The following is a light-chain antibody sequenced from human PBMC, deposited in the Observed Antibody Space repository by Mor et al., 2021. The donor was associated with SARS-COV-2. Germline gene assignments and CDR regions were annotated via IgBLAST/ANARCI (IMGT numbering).Light chain of an antibody. CDR3: QQYNTWPRT. J-gene: IGKJ1*01. CDR1: QSVSSN. Sequence: ASQSVSSNLAWNQQKPGQAPRLLISGASTRATGIPARVSGSGSGTEFTLTISSLQSEDFAVYYCQQYNTWPRTFGQGTKVE. CDR2: GAS. V-gene: IGKV3-15*01.